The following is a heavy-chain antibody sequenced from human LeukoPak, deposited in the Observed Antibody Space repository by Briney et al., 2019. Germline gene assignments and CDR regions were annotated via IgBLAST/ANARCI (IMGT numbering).Heavy chain of an antibody. D-gene: IGHD3-10*01. CDR1: GGSINSYY. V-gene: IGHV4-59*01. CDR2: VYNSGRT. J-gene: IGHJ4*02. CDR3: ARDRSGTYFAFEY. Sequence: SETLSLTCTVSGGSINSYYWSWIRQPPGKGLEWIGYVYNSGRTHSNPSLKSRVTISVDTSNNQFSLKLNSVTAADTAVYYCARDRSGTYFAFEYWGQGALVTVS.